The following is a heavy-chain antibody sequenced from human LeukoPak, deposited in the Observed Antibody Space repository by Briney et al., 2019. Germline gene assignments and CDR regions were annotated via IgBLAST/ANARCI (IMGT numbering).Heavy chain of an antibody. V-gene: IGHV1-8*01. CDR3: AGGGYSGYEY. D-gene: IGHD5-12*01. CDR2: MNPNSGNT. Sequence: ASVKVSCKASGYTFTSYDINWVRQATGQGLEWMGWMNPNSGNTNYAQKFQGGVTMTTDTYTRTAYMELRSLRYDDTAVYYCAGGGYSGYEYWGQGTLVTVSS. CDR1: GYTFTSYD. J-gene: IGHJ4*02.